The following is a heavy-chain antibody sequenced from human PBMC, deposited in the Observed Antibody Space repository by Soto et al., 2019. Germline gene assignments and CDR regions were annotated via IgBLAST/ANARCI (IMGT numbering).Heavy chain of an antibody. V-gene: IGHV4-30-2*01. CDR2: IYHSGST. J-gene: IGHJ4*02. Sequence: TLSLTCAVSGGSVSSGGYSWSWIRQPPGKGLEWIGYIYHSGSTYYNPSLKSRVTISVDRSKNQFSLKLSSVTAADTAVYYCARGYYDFWSGFFKPQFDYWGQGTLVTVS. D-gene: IGHD3-3*01. CDR1: GGSVSSGGYS. CDR3: ARGYYDFWSGFFKPQFDY.